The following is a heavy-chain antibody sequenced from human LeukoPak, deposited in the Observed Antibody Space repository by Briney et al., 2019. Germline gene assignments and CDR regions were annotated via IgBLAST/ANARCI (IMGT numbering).Heavy chain of an antibody. J-gene: IGHJ4*02. CDR2: IIPIFGTA. Sequence: SVKVSCKASGGTFSSYAISWVRQAPGQGLEWMGGIIPIFGTANYAQKFQGRVTITRDTSASTAYMELSSLRSEDTAVYYCARDGADYSGYAVDYGGNSVEQPFDYWGQGTLVTVSS. CDR3: ARDGADYSGYAVDYGGNSVEQPFDY. D-gene: IGHD4-23*01. CDR1: GGTFSSYA. V-gene: IGHV1-69*05.